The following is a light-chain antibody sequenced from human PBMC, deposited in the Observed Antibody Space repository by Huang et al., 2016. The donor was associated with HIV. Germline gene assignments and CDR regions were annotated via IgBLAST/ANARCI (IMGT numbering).Light chain of an antibody. CDR3: QQTYSAPVT. Sequence: DIQVTQSPSSLSASVGDRVTITCRTSQRISSHLSWYQQKIGKGPKLLIYSSTVLQSGVPSRFTGSGSGTDFTLTINSLQPEEFATYYCQQTYSAPVTFGGGTRVEIK. CDR1: QRISSH. V-gene: IGKV1-39*01. J-gene: IGKJ4*01. CDR2: SST.